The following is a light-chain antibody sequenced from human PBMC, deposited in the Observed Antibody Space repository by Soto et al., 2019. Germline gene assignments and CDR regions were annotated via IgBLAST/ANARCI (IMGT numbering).Light chain of an antibody. CDR2: SAS. CDR3: HHFGSVPKT. V-gene: IGKV3-20*01. J-gene: IGKJ1*01. Sequence: EVVLTQSTGTLSFSPGERVTLSCRASQGVAISYLAWYQQKPDRAPGLLFYSASSRDTGSHDRFRGSGSGTEFTLTNSRLEPEDCALYNCHHFGSVPKTFGQGNTVE. CDR1: QGVAISY.